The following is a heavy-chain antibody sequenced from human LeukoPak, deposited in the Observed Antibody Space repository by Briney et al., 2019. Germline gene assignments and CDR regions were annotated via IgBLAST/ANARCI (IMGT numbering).Heavy chain of an antibody. Sequence: SETLSLTCTVSGGSIRSYYWSWIRQPPGQGLEWIGYIYYRGSTNYNPSLKSRVTISVDTSKNQFSLKLSSVTAADTAVYYCACRSGSYYKGEDYWGQGTLVTVSS. V-gene: IGHV4-59*01. D-gene: IGHD3-10*01. CDR2: IYYRGST. J-gene: IGHJ4*02. CDR3: ACRSGSYYKGEDY. CDR1: GGSIRSYY.